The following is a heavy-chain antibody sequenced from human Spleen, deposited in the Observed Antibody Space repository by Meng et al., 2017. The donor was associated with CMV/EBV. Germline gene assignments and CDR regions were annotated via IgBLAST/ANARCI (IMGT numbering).Heavy chain of an antibody. CDR1: GFTFSSYA. D-gene: IGHD3-22*01. Sequence: GESLKISCAASGFTFSSYAMSWVRQAPGKGLEWVSGISGSGGSTYYADSVKGRFTISRDKSKNTLYLQMNSLRVEDTAVYYCAKATLTYDSNLYFGYYFDYWGQGTLVTVSS. CDR3: AKATLTYDSNLYFGYYFDY. V-gene: IGHV3-23*01. J-gene: IGHJ4*02. CDR2: ISGSGGST.